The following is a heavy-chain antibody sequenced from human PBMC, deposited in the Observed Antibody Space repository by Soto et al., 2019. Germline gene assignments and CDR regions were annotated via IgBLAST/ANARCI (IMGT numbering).Heavy chain of an antibody. V-gene: IGHV5-51*01. D-gene: IGHD5-12*01. CDR2: IYPGDSDS. CDR3: ARSRVSTPRLGDPLDI. J-gene: IGHJ3*02. CDR1: GYSFTTYW. Sequence: GESLKISCKGSGYSFTTYWLAWVRQMPGKGLEYMGIIYPGDSDSRYSPAFQGQVTISADKSINTAYLQWTSLKASDTAIYYCARSRVSTPRLGDPLDIWGQGTRVTVS.